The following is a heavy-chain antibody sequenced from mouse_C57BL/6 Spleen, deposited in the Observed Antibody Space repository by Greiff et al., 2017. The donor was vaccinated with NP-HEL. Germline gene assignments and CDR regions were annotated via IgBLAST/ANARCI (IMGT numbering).Heavy chain of an antibody. CDR1: GFTFSDYG. CDR2: ISSGSSTI. CDR3: ATITTVSYYFDY. J-gene: IGHJ2*01. V-gene: IGHV5-17*01. Sequence: EVKLMESGGGLVKPGGSLKLSCAASGFTFSDYGMHWVRQAPEKGLDWVAYISSGSSTIYYADTVKGRFTISRDNAKNTLFLQMTSLRSEDTAMYYCATITTVSYYFDYWGQGTTLTVSS. D-gene: IGHD1-1*01.